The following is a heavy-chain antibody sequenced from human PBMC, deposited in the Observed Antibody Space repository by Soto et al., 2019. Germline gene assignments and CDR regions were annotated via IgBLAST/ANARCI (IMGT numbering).Heavy chain of an antibody. V-gene: IGHV4-30-4*01. CDR1: GDSISRGDYY. CDR3: ARVNGARTFDI. J-gene: IGHJ3*02. Sequence: PSETLSLTFTVSGDSISRGDYYGSWIRQPPGKGLEWIVYIYYSGSTYYNPSLKSRVTISVDTSKNQFSLKLSSVTAADTAVYYCARVNGARTFDIWGQGTMVTVSS. D-gene: IGHD4-17*01. CDR2: IYYSGST.